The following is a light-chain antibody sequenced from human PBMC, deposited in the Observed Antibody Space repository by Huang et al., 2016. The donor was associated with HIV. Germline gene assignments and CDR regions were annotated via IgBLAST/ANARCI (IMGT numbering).Light chain of an antibody. CDR3: MQALQTPFT. CDR2: LGS. Sequence: DIVMTQSPLSLPVTPGEPASISCRSSQSLLHSNGYNFLGWYLQKPGQSPQLLIYLGSNRASGVPDRFSGSGSGTDFTLNISRVEAEDVGVYYCMQALQTPFTFGPGTKVDIK. V-gene: IGKV2-28*01. CDR1: QSLLHSNGYNF. J-gene: IGKJ3*01.